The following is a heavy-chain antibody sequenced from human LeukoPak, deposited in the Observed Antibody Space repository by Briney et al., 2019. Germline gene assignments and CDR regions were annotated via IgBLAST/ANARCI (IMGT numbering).Heavy chain of an antibody. Sequence: GGSLRLSCAASGFTFSDYVMNWVRQAPGKGLEWVAVISYDGSNKNHADSVKGRFTISRDNSKSRLYLQMNSLRAEDTAVYYCAKDKETGIAAAGSWYFVYWGQGTVVTVSS. J-gene: IGHJ4*02. CDR1: GFTFSDYV. D-gene: IGHD6-13*01. CDR3: AKDKETGIAAAGSWYFVY. V-gene: IGHV3-30*18. CDR2: ISYDGSNK.